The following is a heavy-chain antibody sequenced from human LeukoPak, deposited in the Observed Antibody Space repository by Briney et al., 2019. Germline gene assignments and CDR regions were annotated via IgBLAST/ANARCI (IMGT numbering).Heavy chain of an antibody. CDR1: GVSVSDGRYY. V-gene: IGHV4-31*03. Sequence: PSETLSLTCNVSGVSVSDGRYYWTWIRQLPGKGLEWIVYKYYIGSAKYNPSLKSRLTISIDTSKNQFSLQLSSVTAADTATYYCATPYCSGISCLDIFNMWGQGTRVTVSS. CDR3: ATPYCSGISCLDIFNM. J-gene: IGHJ3*02. CDR2: KYYIGSA. D-gene: IGHD2-15*01.